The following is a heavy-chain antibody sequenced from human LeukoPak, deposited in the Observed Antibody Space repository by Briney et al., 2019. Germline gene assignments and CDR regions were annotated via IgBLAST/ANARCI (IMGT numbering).Heavy chain of an antibody. J-gene: IGHJ4*02. CDR1: GFTFSSYA. Sequence: GGSLRLSRAASGFTFSSYAMTWVRQTPGKGLEWVSAINAGGDDTIYTESVKGRFTISRDNSKNTLYLQMNSLRADDTAIYYCAKGGSYAPLDYWGQGTLVTVSS. V-gene: IGHV3-23*01. CDR2: INAGGDDT. CDR3: AKGGSYAPLDY. D-gene: IGHD1-26*01.